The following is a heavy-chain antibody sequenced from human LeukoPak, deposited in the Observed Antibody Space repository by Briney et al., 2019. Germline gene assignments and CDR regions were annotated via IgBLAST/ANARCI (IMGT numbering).Heavy chain of an antibody. CDR1: GFTFSSYG. J-gene: IGHJ4*02. D-gene: IGHD3-22*01. Sequence: PGGSLRLSCAASGFTFSSYGMHWVRQAPGKGLEWVAVISYDGSNKYYADSVKGRFTISRGNAKNSLYLQMNSLRAEDTALYYCAKESPSRGDDSSGYYGFAFDYWGQGTLVTVSS. CDR2: ISYDGSNK. CDR3: AKESPSRGDDSSGYYGFAFDY. V-gene: IGHV3-30*18.